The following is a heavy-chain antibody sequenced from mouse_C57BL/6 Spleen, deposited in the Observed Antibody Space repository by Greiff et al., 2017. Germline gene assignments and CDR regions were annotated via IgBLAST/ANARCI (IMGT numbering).Heavy chain of an antibody. Sequence: QVQLQQSGPELVKPGASVKISCKASGYAFSSSWINWVKQRPGKGLEWIGRIYPGDGDTNYNGKFKGKATLTADKSSSTAYMQLSSLTSEDSAVYFCARRSYYSNYEDFDYWGQGTTLTVSS. CDR2: IYPGDGDT. J-gene: IGHJ2*01. CDR1: GYAFSSSW. V-gene: IGHV1-82*01. CDR3: ARRSYYSNYEDFDY. D-gene: IGHD2-5*01.